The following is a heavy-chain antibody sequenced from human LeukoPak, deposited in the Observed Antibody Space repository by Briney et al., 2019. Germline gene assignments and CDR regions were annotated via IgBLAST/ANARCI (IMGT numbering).Heavy chain of an antibody. CDR1: GFTFSSYW. D-gene: IGHD4-11*01. Sequence: PGGSLRLSCAASGFTFSSYWMHWVRQAPGKALEWVSTISGSGGSTYYADSVKGRFTISRDNSKNTLYLQMNSLRAEDTAVYYCAKDLDYSYFYYYMDVWGKGTTVTVSS. CDR3: AKDLDYSYFYYYMDV. V-gene: IGHV3-23*01. J-gene: IGHJ6*03. CDR2: ISGSGGST.